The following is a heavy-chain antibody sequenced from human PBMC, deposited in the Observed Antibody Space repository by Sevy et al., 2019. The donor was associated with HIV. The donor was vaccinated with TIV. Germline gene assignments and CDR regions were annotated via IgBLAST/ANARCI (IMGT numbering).Heavy chain of an antibody. CDR2: IYHSGST. V-gene: IGHV4-38-2*02. Sequence: SETLSLTCAVSGYSISSGYYWGWIRQPPGKRLEWIGSIYHSGSTYYNPSLKSRVTISVDTSKNQFSLKLSSVTAADTAVYYCARDYYDYVWGSYRYRGYFDYWGQGTLVTVSS. CDR1: GYSISSGYY. CDR3: ARDYYDYVWGSYRYRGYFDY. D-gene: IGHD3-16*02. J-gene: IGHJ4*02.